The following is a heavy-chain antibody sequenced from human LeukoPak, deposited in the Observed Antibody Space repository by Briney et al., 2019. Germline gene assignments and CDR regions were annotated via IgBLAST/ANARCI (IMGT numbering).Heavy chain of an antibody. Sequence: GASLRLSCAASGFTFSSYAMSWVRQAPGKGLEGVSAISGSGGSTYYADSVKGRFTISRDNSKNTLYLQMNSLRAEDTAVYYCAKQLYQLLNNWFDPWGQGTLVTVSS. D-gene: IGHD2-2*01. V-gene: IGHV3-23*01. CDR1: GFTFSSYA. CDR2: ISGSGGST. CDR3: AKQLYQLLNNWFDP. J-gene: IGHJ5*02.